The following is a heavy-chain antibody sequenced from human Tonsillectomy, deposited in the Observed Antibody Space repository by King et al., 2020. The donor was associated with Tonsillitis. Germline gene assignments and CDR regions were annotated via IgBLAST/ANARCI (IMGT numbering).Heavy chain of an antibody. CDR2: IYYSGRT. CDR1: GAPLSSYY. Sequence: QLQESGPGLVKPSETLSLTCTVSGAPLSSYYWSWIRQPPGKGLEWIGFIYYSGRTDSKPSLQSRVTISADTSNNQFSLKLSSVTAADPAVYYCARRVAVPGDWYFDLWGRGTLVTVSS. D-gene: IGHD6-19*01. CDR3: ARRVAVPGDWYFDL. V-gene: IGHV4-59*08. J-gene: IGHJ2*01.